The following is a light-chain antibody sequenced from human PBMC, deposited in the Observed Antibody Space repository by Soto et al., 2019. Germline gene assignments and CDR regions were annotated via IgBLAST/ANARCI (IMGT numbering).Light chain of an antibody. CDR2: GAS. CDR3: QQLTDWPPQWT. Sequence: EIVLTQSPGTLSLSPGERATLSCSASESVSNNYLAWYQQKPGQAPRLLIYGASNRATGIPDRFSGSGSGTDFTLTISSLEPEDFAVYYCQQLTDWPPQWTFGQGTKVDIK. CDR1: ESVSNNY. J-gene: IGKJ1*01. V-gene: IGKV3D-20*02.